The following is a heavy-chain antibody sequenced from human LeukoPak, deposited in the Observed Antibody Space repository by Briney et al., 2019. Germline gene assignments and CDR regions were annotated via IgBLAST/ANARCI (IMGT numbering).Heavy chain of an antibody. J-gene: IGHJ4*02. Sequence: SETLSLTCTVSGGSISSSSYYWGWIRQPPGKGLEWIGSIYYSGSTYYNPSLKSRVTISVDTSKNQFSLKLSSVTAADTAVYYCARGLDHDYGDFDYWGQGTLVTVSS. CDR2: IYYSGST. CDR1: GGSISSSSYY. CDR3: ARGLDHDYGDFDY. D-gene: IGHD4-17*01. V-gene: IGHV4-39*01.